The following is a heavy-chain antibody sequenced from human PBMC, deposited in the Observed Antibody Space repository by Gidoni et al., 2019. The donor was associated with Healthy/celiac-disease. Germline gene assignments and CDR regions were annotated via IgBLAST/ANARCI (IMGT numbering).Heavy chain of an antibody. V-gene: IGHV3-23*01. J-gene: IGHJ4*02. D-gene: IGHD2-2*01. CDR1: GFTFSSYA. CDR2: ISGSGGST. CDR3: AKGWDIVVVPAAWVDY. Sequence: EVQLLESGGGLVQPGGSLRLSCAASGFTFSSYAMSWVRQAPGKGLEWVSAISGSGGSTYYADSVKGRFTISRDNSKNTLYLQMNSLRAEDTAVYYCAKGWDIVVVPAAWVDYWGQGTLVTVSS.